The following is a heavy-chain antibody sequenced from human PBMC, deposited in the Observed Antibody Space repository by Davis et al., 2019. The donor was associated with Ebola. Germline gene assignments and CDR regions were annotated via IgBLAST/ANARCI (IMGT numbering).Heavy chain of an antibody. CDR3: VKDEGDFYTDYPDY. CDR1: GFTFSNSA. J-gene: IGHJ4*02. V-gene: IGHV3-23*01. Sequence: GESLKISCAASGFTFSNSAMTWVRQAPGKGLEWVSRISGNGVKTYYTDSVKGRFTISRDNSKSTLYLQLISLRAEDTALYYCVKDEGDFYTDYPDYWGQGTLVTVST. CDR2: ISGNGVKT. D-gene: IGHD2-21*02.